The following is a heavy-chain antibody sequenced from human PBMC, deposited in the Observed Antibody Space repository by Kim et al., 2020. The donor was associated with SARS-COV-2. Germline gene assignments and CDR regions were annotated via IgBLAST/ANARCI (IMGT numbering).Heavy chain of an antibody. Sequence: SETLSLTCAVYGGSFSGYYWSWIRQPPGKGLEWIGEINHSGRTNYNPSLKSRATISVDTSKNQFSLKLSSLTAADTAVYYCARVGDRGIDYWGQGTLVTVSS. J-gene: IGHJ4*02. CDR3: ARVGDRGIDY. CDR1: GGSFSGYY. CDR2: INHSGRT. V-gene: IGHV4-34*01. D-gene: IGHD2-21*01.